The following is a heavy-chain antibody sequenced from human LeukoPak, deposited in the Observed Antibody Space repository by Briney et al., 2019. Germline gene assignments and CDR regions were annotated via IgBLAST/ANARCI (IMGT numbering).Heavy chain of an antibody. Sequence: GESLKISCKGSGYSFTSYWIRWVRQMPGKGLEWMAIIYPGDSDTRYSPSFQGQVTISADKSMSTAYLQWSSLNASDTAMYYCARREASREYQLLFHFDYWGQGTLVTVCS. D-gene: IGHD2-2*01. CDR3: ARREASREYQLLFHFDY. CDR2: IYPGDSDT. CDR1: GYSFTSYW. J-gene: IGHJ4*02. V-gene: IGHV5-51*01.